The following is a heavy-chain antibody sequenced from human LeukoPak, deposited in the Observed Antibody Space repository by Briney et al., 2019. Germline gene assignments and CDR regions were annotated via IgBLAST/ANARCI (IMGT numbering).Heavy chain of an antibody. D-gene: IGHD2-21*02. CDR2: ISYDGSNK. J-gene: IGHJ4*02. CDR1: GFTFSSYG. V-gene: IGHV3-30*03. Sequence: GGSLRLSCAASGFTFSSYGMHWVRQAPGKGLEWVAVISYDGSNKYYADSVKGRFTISRDNSKNTLYLQMNSLRAEDTAVYYCARDGGDKFDYWGQGTLVTVSS. CDR3: ARDGGDKFDY.